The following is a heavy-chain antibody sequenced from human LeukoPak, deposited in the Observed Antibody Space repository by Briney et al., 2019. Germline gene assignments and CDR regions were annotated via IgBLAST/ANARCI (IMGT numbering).Heavy chain of an antibody. Sequence: KPGGSLRLSCAASGFTFSSYSMNWVRQAPGKGLEWVSSISSSSSYIYYADSVKGRFTISRDNAKNSLYLQMNSLRAEDTAVYYCTRDRRVRGANYDYYYYMDVWGKGTTVTVSS. V-gene: IGHV3-21*01. CDR1: GFTFSSYS. CDR3: TRDRRVRGANYDYYYYMDV. J-gene: IGHJ6*03. CDR2: ISSSSSYI. D-gene: IGHD3-10*01.